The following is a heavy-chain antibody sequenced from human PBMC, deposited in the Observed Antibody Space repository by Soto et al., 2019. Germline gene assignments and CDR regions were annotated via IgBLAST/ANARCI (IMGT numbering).Heavy chain of an antibody. CDR1: SESLSDYF. CDR2: INHSGST. J-gene: IGHJ4*02. Sequence: LRCAGYSESLSDYFWIWSRQPPGKGLEWIGEINHSGSTNYNPSLKSRVTISVDTSKNQFSLKLSSVTAADTAVYYCAWGRRGSGQFEYWRQGTLVIVTP. V-gene: IGHV4-34*01. D-gene: IGHD3-3*01. CDR3: AWGRRGSGQFEY.